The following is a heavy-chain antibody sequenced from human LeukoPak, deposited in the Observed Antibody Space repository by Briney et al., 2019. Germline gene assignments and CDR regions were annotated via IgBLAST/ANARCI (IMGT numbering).Heavy chain of an antibody. Sequence: SQTLSLTCAISGDSVSSNSAAWNWIRQSPSRGLEWLGRTYYRSKWYNDYVVSVKSRITINPDTSKNQFSLQLNSVTPEDTAVYYCARDPQHTYDSSGYYTDYFDYWGQGTLVTVSS. CDR3: ARDPQHTYDSSGYYTDYFDY. V-gene: IGHV6-1*01. CDR2: TYYRSKWYN. CDR1: GDSVSSNSAA. D-gene: IGHD3-22*01. J-gene: IGHJ4*02.